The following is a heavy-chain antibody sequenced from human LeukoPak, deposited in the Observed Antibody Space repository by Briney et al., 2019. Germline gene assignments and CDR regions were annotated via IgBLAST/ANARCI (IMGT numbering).Heavy chain of an antibody. Sequence: GGFLRLSCAASGFTFSSYAMSWVRQAPGKGLEWVSAISGSGGSTYYADSVKGRFTISRDNSKNTLYLQMNSLRAEDTAVYYCAKLTSERDFWSGFDYWGQGTLVTVSS. CDR3: AKLTSERDFWSGFDY. CDR1: GFTFSSYA. D-gene: IGHD3-3*01. V-gene: IGHV3-23*01. J-gene: IGHJ4*02. CDR2: ISGSGGST.